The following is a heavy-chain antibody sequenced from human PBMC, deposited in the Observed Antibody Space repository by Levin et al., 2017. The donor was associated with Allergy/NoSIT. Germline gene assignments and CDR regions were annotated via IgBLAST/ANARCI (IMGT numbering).Heavy chain of an antibody. CDR2: ISGSGGST. D-gene: IGHD6-13*01. CDR3: AKDPRPYSSSWYSHSSWFDP. J-gene: IGHJ5*02. CDR1: GFTFSSYA. V-gene: IGHV3-23*01. Sequence: GESLKISCAASGFTFSSYAMSWVRQAPGKGLEWVSAISGSGGSTYYADSVKGRFTISRDNSKNTLYLQMNSLRAEDTAVYYCAKDPRPYSSSWYSHSSWFDPWGQGTLVTVSS.